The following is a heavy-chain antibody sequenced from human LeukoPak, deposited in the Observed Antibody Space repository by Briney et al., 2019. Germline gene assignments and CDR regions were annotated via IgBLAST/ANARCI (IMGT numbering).Heavy chain of an antibody. CDR2: IYYSGST. V-gene: IGHV4-59*08. J-gene: IGHJ4*02. CDR3: ARQILGTTLYFDY. D-gene: IGHD1-26*01. Sequence: PSETLSLTCTVSGGSISTYYWSWIRQPPGKGLEWIGYIYYSGSTNYNPSLKSRVTISVDTSKNQFSLKLSSVTAADTAVYYCARQILGTTLYFDYWGQGTLVTVSS. CDR1: GGSISTYY.